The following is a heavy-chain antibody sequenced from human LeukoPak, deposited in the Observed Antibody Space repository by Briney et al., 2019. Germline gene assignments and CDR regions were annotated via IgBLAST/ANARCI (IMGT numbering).Heavy chain of an antibody. D-gene: IGHD2-15*01. CDR3: ARRMVGGSAGAFDI. Sequence: GGSLRLSCAASGFTFSSYSMNWVRQAPGKGLEWVSSISSSSSYIYYADSVKGRFTISRENAKNSLYLQMNSLRAGDTAVYYCARRMVGGSAGAFDIWGQGTMVTVSS. CDR1: GFTFSSYS. CDR2: ISSSSSYI. V-gene: IGHV3-21*01. J-gene: IGHJ3*02.